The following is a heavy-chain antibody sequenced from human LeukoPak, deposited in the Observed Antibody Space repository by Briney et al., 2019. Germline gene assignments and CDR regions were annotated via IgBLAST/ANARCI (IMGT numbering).Heavy chain of an antibody. CDR1: GFTFDDYA. V-gene: IGHV3-9*03. CDR3: AKDRAATYYYYYMDV. J-gene: IGHJ6*03. D-gene: IGHD2-15*01. CDR2: ISWNSGSI. Sequence: PGRSLRLSCAASGFTFDDYAMHWVRQAPGKGLEWVSGISWNSGSIGYADSVKGRFTISRDNAKNSLYLQMNSLRAEDMALYYCAKDRAATYYYYYMDVWGKGTTVTVSS.